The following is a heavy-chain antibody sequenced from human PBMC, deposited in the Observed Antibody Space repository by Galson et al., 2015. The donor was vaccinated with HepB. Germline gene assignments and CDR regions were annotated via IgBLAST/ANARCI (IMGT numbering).Heavy chain of an antibody. D-gene: IGHD3-22*01. CDR2: ISSSSSTI. Sequence: SLRLSCAASGFTFSSYSMNWVRQAPGKGLEWVSYISSSSSTIYYADSVKGRFTISRDNAKNSLYLQMNSLRDEDTAVYYCARDEGYYDSSGYYFRSPKDDAFDIWGQGTMVTVSS. CDR1: GFTFSSYS. J-gene: IGHJ3*02. V-gene: IGHV3-48*02. CDR3: ARDEGYYDSSGYYFRSPKDDAFDI.